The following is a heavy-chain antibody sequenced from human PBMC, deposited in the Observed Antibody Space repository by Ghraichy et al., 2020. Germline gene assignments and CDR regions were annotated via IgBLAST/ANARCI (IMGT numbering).Heavy chain of an antibody. CDR3: ARVAGYIVVVVAAASRRGRDAFDI. Sequence: SETLSLTCAVYGGSFSGYYWSWIRQPPGKGLEWIGEINHSGSTNYNPSLKSRVTISVDTSKNQFSLKLSSVTAADTAVYYCARVAGYIVVVVAAASRRGRDAFDIWGKGTMVTVSS. V-gene: IGHV4-34*01. CDR2: INHSGST. D-gene: IGHD2-15*01. CDR1: GGSFSGYY. J-gene: IGHJ3*02.